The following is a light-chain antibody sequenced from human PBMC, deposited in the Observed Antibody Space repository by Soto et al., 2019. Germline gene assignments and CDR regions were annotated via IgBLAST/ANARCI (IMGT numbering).Light chain of an antibody. CDR3: QQYSSSRT. Sequence: DIVLTQSPGTLSLSPGERATLSCRASQSVSSNHLAWYQQKPGQAPRLLIYGGSTRATGIPVRFSGTGSETEFTLAITRMEPEDFAMDYCQQYSSSRTFGQGTKVDI. CDR1: QSVSSNH. J-gene: IGKJ1*01. CDR2: GGS. V-gene: IGKV3-20*01.